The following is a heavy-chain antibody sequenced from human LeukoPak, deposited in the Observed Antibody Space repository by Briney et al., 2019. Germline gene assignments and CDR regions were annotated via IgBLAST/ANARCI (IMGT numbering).Heavy chain of an antibody. CDR2: ISSSSSYI. V-gene: IGHV3-21*01. Sequence: GGSLRLSCAASGFTFSSYSMNWVRQAPGKGLEWVSSISSSSSYIYYADSVKGRFTISRDNAKNSLYLQMNSLRAEDTAMYYCASLSARYTDYWGQGTLVTVSS. J-gene: IGHJ4*02. CDR3: ASLSARYTDY. D-gene: IGHD3-16*02. CDR1: GFTFSSYS.